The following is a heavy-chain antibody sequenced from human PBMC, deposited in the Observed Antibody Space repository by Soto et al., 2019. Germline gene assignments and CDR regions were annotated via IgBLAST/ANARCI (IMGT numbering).Heavy chain of an antibody. Sequence: QVQLVQSGAEVKKPGSSVKVSCKASGGTFSSYTISXVXXXXXXXLEWMGRIIPILGIANYAQKFRGRVTITADKSTSTAYMELXSLRSEDTAVYYCARDPSAYDLPAYWGQGTLVTVSS. CDR1: GGTFSSYT. J-gene: IGHJ4*02. CDR2: IIPILGIA. V-gene: IGHV1-69*08. CDR3: ARDPSAYDLPAY. D-gene: IGHD5-12*01.